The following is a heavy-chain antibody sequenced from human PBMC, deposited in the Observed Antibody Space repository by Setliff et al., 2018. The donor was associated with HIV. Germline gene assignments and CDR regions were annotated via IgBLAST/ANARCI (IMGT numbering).Heavy chain of an antibody. J-gene: IGHJ1*01. D-gene: IGHD2-8*02. CDR2: IRDSGVSV. V-gene: IGHV3-23*01. Sequence: PGGSLRLSCAASGFSFTNYGMTWVRQAPGKGLEWVSGIRDSGVSVYYADSVMGRFTISRDNAKNSLYLQVNNLRAEDTAVYYCARGPSSTHWSPGYFQHWGQGTPVTVSS. CDR1: GFSFTNYG. CDR3: ARGPSSTHWSPGYFQH.